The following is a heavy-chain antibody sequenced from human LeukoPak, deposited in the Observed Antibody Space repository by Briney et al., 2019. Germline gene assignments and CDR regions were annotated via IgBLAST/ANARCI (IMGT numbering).Heavy chain of an antibody. CDR3: AIAFYGSGSYSGYCDY. Sequence: GGSLRLSCAASGFTFSDYYMSWIRQAPGKGLEWVSYISSSGSTIYYADSVKGRFTISRDNAKNSLYLQMNSLRAEDTAVYYCAIAFYGSGSYSGYCDYWGQGTLVTVSS. J-gene: IGHJ4*02. D-gene: IGHD3-10*01. CDR1: GFTFSDYY. CDR2: ISSSGSTI. V-gene: IGHV3-11*01.